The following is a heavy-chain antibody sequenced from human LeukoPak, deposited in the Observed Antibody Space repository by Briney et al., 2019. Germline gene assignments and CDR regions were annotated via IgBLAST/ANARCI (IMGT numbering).Heavy chain of an antibody. V-gene: IGHV3-23*01. CDR3: AKTLSSGWSGKYYFDY. Sequence: GGSLRLSCAASGFTFSTYAISWVRQAPGKGLEWVSDISGNGDNTYYADSVKGRFTIYRDNSKSRLSLQMNSLRAEDTAVYYCAKTLSSGWSGKYYFDYWGQGTLVSVSS. D-gene: IGHD6-19*01. CDR2: ISGNGDNT. CDR1: GFTFSTYA. J-gene: IGHJ4*02.